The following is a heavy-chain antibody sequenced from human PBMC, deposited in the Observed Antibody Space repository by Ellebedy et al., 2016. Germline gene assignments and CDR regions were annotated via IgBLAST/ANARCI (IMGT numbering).Heavy chain of an antibody. CDR3: ARDQEASQYYYGSGTYIVWFDP. Sequence: ASVKVSCKGSDSTFSSYGITWVRQAPGQGPEWMGWVSAYNANRKYAQKVQGRVTMTTESSTSTAYMELRSLRSDDTAVYYCARDQEASQYYYGSGTYIVWFDPWGPGTLVTVSS. D-gene: IGHD3-10*01. V-gene: IGHV1-18*01. J-gene: IGHJ5*02. CDR1: DSTFSSYG. CDR2: VSAYNANR.